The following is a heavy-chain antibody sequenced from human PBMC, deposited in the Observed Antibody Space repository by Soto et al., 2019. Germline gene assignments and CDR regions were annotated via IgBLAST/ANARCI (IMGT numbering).Heavy chain of an antibody. J-gene: IGHJ6*02. D-gene: IGHD5-18*01. CDR3: AHQYATAMVTPTNYYYGMDV. CDR2: IIPIFGTA. CDR1: GGTFSSYA. Sequence: QVQLVQSGAEVKKPGSSVKVSCKASGGTFSSYAISWVRQAPGQGLEWMGGIIPIFGTANYAQKFQGRVTITADKSTSTAYMELSSLRSEDTAAYYCAHQYATAMVTPTNYYYGMDVWGQGTTVTVSS. V-gene: IGHV1-69*06.